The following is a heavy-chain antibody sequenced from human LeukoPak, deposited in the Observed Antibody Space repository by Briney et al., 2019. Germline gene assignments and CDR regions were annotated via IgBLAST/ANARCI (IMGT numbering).Heavy chain of an antibody. CDR2: IDHTGTT. D-gene: IGHD4-11*01. V-gene: IGHV4-61*03. CDR3: ARGRVSSSTWHSTYYYYFYMDV. J-gene: IGHJ6*03. CDR1: GYSISSGYY. Sequence: PSETLSLTCTVSGYSISSGYYWGWIRQPPGQGLEWIGYIDHTGTTNYNPSLNSRVTISRDTSKNHFSLQLSSVTAADTAVYFCARGRVSSSTWHSTYYYYFYMDVWGKGATVSVSS.